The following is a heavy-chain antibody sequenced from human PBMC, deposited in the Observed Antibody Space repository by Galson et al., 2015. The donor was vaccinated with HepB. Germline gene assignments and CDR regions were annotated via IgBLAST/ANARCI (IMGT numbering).Heavy chain of an antibody. J-gene: IGHJ5*02. CDR3: AKSDRGRDTWYREGDWFDP. V-gene: IGHV3-23*01. CDR2: ITPGGTGT. Sequence: SLRLSCAASGFTFNIYAMSWVRQTPGKGLEWVSVITPGGTGTLYADSVKGRFTISRDNSKDTLYLQMNSLRADDTAVYYCAKSDRGRDTWYREGDWFDPWGQGTLVTVSS. D-gene: IGHD6-13*01. CDR1: GFTFNIYA.